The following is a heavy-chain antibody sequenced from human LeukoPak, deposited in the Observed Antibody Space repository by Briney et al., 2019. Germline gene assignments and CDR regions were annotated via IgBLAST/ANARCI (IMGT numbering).Heavy chain of an antibody. D-gene: IGHD3-10*01. CDR2: ISSSSSYI. J-gene: IGHJ4*02. CDR1: GFTFSSYA. Sequence: GGSLRLSCAASGFTFSSYAMSWVRQAPGKGLEWVSSISSSSSYIYYADSVKGRFTISRDNAKNSLYLQMNSLRAEDTAVYYCARAGWFGELLLYYWGQGTLVTVSS. CDR3: ARAGWFGELLLYY. V-gene: IGHV3-21*01.